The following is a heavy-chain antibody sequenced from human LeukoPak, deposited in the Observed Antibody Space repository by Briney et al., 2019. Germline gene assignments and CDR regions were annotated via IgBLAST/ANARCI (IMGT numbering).Heavy chain of an antibody. J-gene: IGHJ6*03. CDR1: GYTFTSYD. Sequence: ASVKVSCKASGYTFTSYDINWVRQATGQGVEWRGWMNPNSGNTVYAQKFQGRVTMTRNTSISTAYMELSSLGSEDTAVYYCARRTPYYYYMDVWGKGTTVTISS. CDR2: MNPNSGNT. CDR3: ARRTPYYYYMDV. D-gene: IGHD2-15*01. V-gene: IGHV1-8*01.